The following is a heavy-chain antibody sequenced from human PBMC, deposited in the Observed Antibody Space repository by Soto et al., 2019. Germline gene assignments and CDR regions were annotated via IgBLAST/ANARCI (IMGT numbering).Heavy chain of an antibody. CDR3: ARDFAYFDS. CDR1: GGSVSGGSYY. Sequence: PSETLSLTCTDSGGSVSGGSYYWSWIRQSPGKGLEWIGYVYHTGRTSYNPSLKSRVSISMDTSKNQFSLNLDSVTAADTAVYFCARDFAYFDSWGQGTLVTVSS. CDR2: VYHTGRT. D-gene: IGHD3-3*01. J-gene: IGHJ4*02. V-gene: IGHV4-61*01.